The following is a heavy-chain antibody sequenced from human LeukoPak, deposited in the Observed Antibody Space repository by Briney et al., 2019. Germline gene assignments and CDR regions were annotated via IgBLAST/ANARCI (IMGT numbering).Heavy chain of an antibody. Sequence: ASVKVSCKASGYTFTGYYMHWVRQAPGQGLEWMGRINPNSGGTNYAQKFQGRVTMTRDTSISTAYMELRSLRSDDTAVYYCARYTCSSTSCYDNWFDPWGQGTLVTVSS. CDR3: ARYTCSSTSCYDNWFDP. V-gene: IGHV1-2*06. D-gene: IGHD2-2*01. CDR1: GYTFTGYY. J-gene: IGHJ5*02. CDR2: INPNSGGT.